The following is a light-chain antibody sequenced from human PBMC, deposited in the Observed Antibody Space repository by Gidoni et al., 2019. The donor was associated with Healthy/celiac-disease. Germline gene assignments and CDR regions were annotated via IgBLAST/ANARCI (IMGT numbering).Light chain of an antibody. CDR1: QSVLYSSNNKNY. CDR3: QQYYSTVT. Sequence: DIVLTQSPDSLAVSLGERATINCKSSQSVLYSSNNKNYLAWYQQKPGQPPKLLIYWSSTRESGVPDRSSGSWSGTDFTLIISSLQAEDVAFYYWQQYYSTVTFXPXTKVDIK. J-gene: IGKJ3*01. CDR2: WSS. V-gene: IGKV4-1*01.